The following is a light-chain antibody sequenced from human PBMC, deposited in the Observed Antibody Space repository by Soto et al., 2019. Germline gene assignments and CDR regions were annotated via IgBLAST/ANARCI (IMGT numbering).Light chain of an antibody. CDR3: SSYTSSSPPNV. CDR2: DVS. CDR1: RSDVGHYNY. V-gene: IGLV2-14*01. Sequence: QAASVSGSPGQSITISCAGTRSDVGHYNYVSWYQQHPGKAPKLVIYDVSNRPSGISNRFSGSKSGNTASLTISGLQAEDEADYYCSSYTSSSPPNVFGTGTKVTVL. J-gene: IGLJ1*01.